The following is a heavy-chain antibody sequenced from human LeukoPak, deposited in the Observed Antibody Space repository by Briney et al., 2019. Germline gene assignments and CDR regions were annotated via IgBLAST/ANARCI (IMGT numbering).Heavy chain of an antibody. Sequence: PGGSLRPSCAASGFTFRTSGMHWVRQAPGKGLEWLAFIQYHGRDKYYADSVKGRFTISRDNSKNTLYMEVNSLRAEDTAVYYCAREGGRTVAGTFDNWGQGTPVTVSS. J-gene: IGHJ4*02. CDR1: GFTFRTSG. V-gene: IGHV3-30*02. CDR2: IQYHGRDK. D-gene: IGHD6-19*01. CDR3: AREGGRTVAGTFDN.